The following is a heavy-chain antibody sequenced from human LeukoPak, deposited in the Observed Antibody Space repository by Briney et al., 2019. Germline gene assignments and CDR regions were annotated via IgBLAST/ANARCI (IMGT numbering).Heavy chain of an antibody. CDR3: AKRGVVIRVILVGFHKEAYYFDS. J-gene: IGHJ4*02. D-gene: IGHD3-22*01. Sequence: PGGSLRLSCAVPGITLINYGMTWVRQAPGRGLEWVAGISGSGGGTNYADSLKGRCTISRDNYKNTLYLQMSSLRDEDTGVYFCAKRGVVIRVILVGFHKEAYYFDSWGQGALVTVSS. CDR2: ISGSGGGT. V-gene: IGHV3-23*01. CDR1: GITLINYG.